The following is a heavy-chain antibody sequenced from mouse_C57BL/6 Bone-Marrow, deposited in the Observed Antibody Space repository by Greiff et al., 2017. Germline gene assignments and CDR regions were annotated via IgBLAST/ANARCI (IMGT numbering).Heavy chain of an antibody. CDR2: ISAGGSYT. CDR3: ARGPFYDNNVFYAMDY. V-gene: IGHV5-4*03. D-gene: IGHD2-10*01. J-gene: IGHJ4*01. Sequence: EVKLVESGGGLVKPGGSLKLSCAASGFTFSSYSMSWVRQTPEKSLEWVATISAGGSYTYYPDNVKGRFTISRDNAKNTLYLQMSHLKSEDTAMYYCARGPFYDNNVFYAMDYWGQGTTVTVSS. CDR1: GFTFSSYS.